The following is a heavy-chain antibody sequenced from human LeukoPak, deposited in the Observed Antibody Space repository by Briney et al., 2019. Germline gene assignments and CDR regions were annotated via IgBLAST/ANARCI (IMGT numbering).Heavy chain of an antibody. CDR2: INPNSDGT. CDR3: ARRDIVVVPAAPSYYYYYYYMDV. CDR1: GYTFTGYY. V-gene: IGHV1-2*02. J-gene: IGHJ6*03. Sequence: VASVKVSCKASGYTFTGYYIHWVRQAPGQGLEWMGWINPNSDGTNYAQKFQGRVTMTTDTSISTAYMELSRLRSDDTAVYYCARRDIVVVPAAPSYYYYYYYMDVWGKGTTVTVSS. D-gene: IGHD2-2*01.